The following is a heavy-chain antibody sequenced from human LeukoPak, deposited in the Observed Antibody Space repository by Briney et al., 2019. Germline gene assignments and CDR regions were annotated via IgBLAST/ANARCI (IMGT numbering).Heavy chain of an antibody. CDR2: INHSGST. V-gene: IGHV4-34*01. J-gene: IGHJ3*02. D-gene: IGHD4-17*01. CDR1: GGSFSDYY. CDR3: ARDLVTVTKGFDI. Sequence: PSETLSLTCTVYGGSFSDYYWSWVRQSPGKGLEWIGEINHSGSTNYNPSLKSRVTLSVETSKNQFSLKVSSVTAADTAVYYCARDLVTVTKGFDIWGQGTMVSVSS.